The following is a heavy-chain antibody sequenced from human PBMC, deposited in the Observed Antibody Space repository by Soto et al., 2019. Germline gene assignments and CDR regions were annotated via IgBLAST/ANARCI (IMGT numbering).Heavy chain of an antibody. V-gene: IGHV4-59*12. CDR2: VHSNGNT. Sequence: SETLSLTCTVSGDSISNYYWAWIRQPPGKGLEWIGYVHSNGNTHYNPSLKSRVTISMDTSKNQFSLNLNSVTAADTAVYYCARLKYFNWIGVDPWGQGTLVTVSS. J-gene: IGHJ5*02. CDR1: GDSISNYY. CDR3: ARLKYFNWIGVDP. D-gene: IGHD1-20*01.